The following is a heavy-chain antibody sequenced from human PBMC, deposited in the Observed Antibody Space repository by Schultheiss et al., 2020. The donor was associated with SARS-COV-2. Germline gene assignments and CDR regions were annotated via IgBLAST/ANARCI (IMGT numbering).Heavy chain of an antibody. CDR3: AAGGSNWNYRFDP. V-gene: IGHV1-8*03. CDR2: MNPNSGNT. CDR1: GYTFTSYD. J-gene: IGHJ5*02. Sequence: ASVKVSCKASGYTFTSYDINWVRQATGQGLEWMGWMNPNSGNTGYAQKFQGRVTITRNTSISTAYMELSSLRSEDTAVYYCAAGGSNWNYRFDPWGQGTLVTVSS. D-gene: IGHD1-7*01.